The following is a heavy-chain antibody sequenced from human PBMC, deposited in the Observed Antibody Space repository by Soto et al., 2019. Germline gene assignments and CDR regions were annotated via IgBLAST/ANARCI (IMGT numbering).Heavy chain of an antibody. D-gene: IGHD6-19*01. J-gene: IGHJ3*02. CDR3: ASNIAVADHAFDI. CDR1: GFTFSSYA. CDR2: ISYDGSNK. Sequence: GGSLRLSCAASGFTFSSYAMHWVGQAPGKGLEWVAVISYDGSNKYYADSVKGRFTISRDNSKNTLYLQMNSLRAEDTAVYYCASNIAVADHAFDIWGQGTMVTVSS. V-gene: IGHV3-30-3*01.